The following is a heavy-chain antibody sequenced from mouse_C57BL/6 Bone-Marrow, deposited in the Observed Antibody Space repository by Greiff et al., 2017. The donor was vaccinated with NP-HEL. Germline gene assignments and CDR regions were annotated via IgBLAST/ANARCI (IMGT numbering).Heavy chain of an antibody. Sequence: EVQVVESGPGLVKPSQSLSLTCSVTGYSITSGYYWNWIRQFPGNKLEWMGYISYDGSNNYNPSLKNRISITRDTSKNQFFLKLNSVTTEDTATYYCARGGDYGRFAYWGQGTLVTVSA. J-gene: IGHJ3*01. V-gene: IGHV3-6*01. D-gene: IGHD1-1*01. CDR1: GYSITSGYY. CDR2: ISYDGSN. CDR3: ARGGDYGRFAY.